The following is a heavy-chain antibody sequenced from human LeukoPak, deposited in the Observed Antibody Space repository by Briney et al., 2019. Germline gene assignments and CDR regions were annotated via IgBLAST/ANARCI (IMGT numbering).Heavy chain of an antibody. V-gene: IGHV3-30*18. D-gene: IGHD6-13*01. J-gene: IGHJ4*02. CDR2: ISYDGSNK. Sequence: GRSLRLSCAASGFTFSSYGMHWVRQAPGKGLEWVAIISYDGSNKYYADSVEGRFTISRDNSKNTLYLQMNGLRAEDTAVYYCAKDWEDSSSWNYFDYWGQGTLVTVSS. CDR1: GFTFSSYG. CDR3: AKDWEDSSSWNYFDY.